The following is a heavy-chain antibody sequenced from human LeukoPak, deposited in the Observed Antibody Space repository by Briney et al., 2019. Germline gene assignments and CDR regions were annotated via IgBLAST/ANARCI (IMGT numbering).Heavy chain of an antibody. V-gene: IGHV3-11*04. CDR3: AREPTYTSSWYTTCDY. D-gene: IGHD6-13*01. CDR2: ISNSGSPL. J-gene: IGHJ4*02. CDR1: GFTFSDYY. Sequence: GGSLRLSCAASGFTFSDYYMSWLRQAPGKGLEWVSYISNSGSPLYYADSVKGRFTISRDNAKNSLYLQMNSLRAEDTAVYYCAREPTYTSSWYTTCDYWGQGTLVTVSS.